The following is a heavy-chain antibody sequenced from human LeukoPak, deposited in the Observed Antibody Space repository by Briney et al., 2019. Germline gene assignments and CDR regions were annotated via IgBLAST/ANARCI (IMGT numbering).Heavy chain of an antibody. CDR2: INHSGGT. Sequence: PSETLSLTCAVYGGSFSGYYWSWIRQPPGKGLEWIGEINHSGGTNYNPSLKSRVTISVDTSKNQFSLKLSSVTAADTAVYYCARVGYDYVWGSWRGPYYFDYWGQGTLVTVSS. V-gene: IGHV4-34*01. J-gene: IGHJ4*02. CDR1: GGSFSGYY. D-gene: IGHD3-16*01. CDR3: ARVGYDYVWGSWRGPYYFDY.